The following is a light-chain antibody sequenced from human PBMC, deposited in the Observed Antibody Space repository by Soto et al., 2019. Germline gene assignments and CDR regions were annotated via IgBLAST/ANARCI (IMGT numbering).Light chain of an antibody. CDR1: SSNIGAGYD. J-gene: IGLJ1*01. CDR3: QSYDSTLSDSKV. V-gene: IGLV1-40*01. CDR2: DSD. Sequence: QSVLTQPPSVSGAPGKRVTISCTGSSSNIGAGYDVHWYQLLPGTAPKLLIYDSDNRPSGVPDRFSGSKSGTSASLAISGLQAEDEADYYCQSYDSTLSDSKVFGTGTKVTVL.